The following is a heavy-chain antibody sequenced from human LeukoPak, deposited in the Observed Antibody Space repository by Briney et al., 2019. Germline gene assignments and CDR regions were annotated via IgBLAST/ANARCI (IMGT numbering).Heavy chain of an antibody. CDR1: GGSISSGGYS. CDR2: IYYSGST. V-gene: IGHV4-30-4*07. Sequence: SETLSLTCAVSGGSISSGGYSWSWIRQPPGKGLEWIGYIYYSGSTYYNPSLKSRVTISVDTSKNQFSLKLSSVTAADTAVYYCARVGGRMVRGVIIARGGDYFDYWGQGTLVTVSS. J-gene: IGHJ4*02. D-gene: IGHD3-10*01. CDR3: ARVGGRMVRGVIIARGGDYFDY.